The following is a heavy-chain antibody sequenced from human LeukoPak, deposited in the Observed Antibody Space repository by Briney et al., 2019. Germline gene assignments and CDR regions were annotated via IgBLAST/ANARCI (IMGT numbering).Heavy chain of an antibody. V-gene: IGHV4-59*01. D-gene: IGHD3-3*01. CDR2: IYYSGST. CDR1: GGSISSYY. Sequence: PSETLSLTCTVSGGSISSYYWSWIRQPPGKGLEWIGYIYYSGSTSYNPSLKSRVTISVDTSKNQFSLKLSSVTAADTAVYYCARIVGRFLEWFHFDYWGQGTLVTVSS. CDR3: ARIVGRFLEWFHFDY. J-gene: IGHJ4*02.